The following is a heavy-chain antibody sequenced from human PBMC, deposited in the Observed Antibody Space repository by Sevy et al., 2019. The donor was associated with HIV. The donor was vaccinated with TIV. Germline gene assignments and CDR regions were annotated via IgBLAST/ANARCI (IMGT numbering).Heavy chain of an antibody. CDR2: ISGSGGST. D-gene: IGHD5-12*01. CDR1: GFTFRSYA. CDR3: AKEIRYARGYSSHGDYFDY. V-gene: IGHV3-23*01. J-gene: IGHJ4*02. Sequence: GGSLRLSCAGSGFTFRSYAMSWVRQAPGKGLEWVSGISGSGGSTYYAYSVKGRFTISRDNSKNTLYLQMNSLRAEDMAVYYCAKEIRYARGYSSHGDYFDYWVQGTRVTVSS.